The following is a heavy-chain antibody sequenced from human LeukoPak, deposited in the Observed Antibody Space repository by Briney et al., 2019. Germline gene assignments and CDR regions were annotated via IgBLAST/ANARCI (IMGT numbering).Heavy chain of an antibody. D-gene: IGHD3-9*01. J-gene: IGHJ5*02. CDR1: GYTFTGYY. Sequence: GASVKVSCKASGYTFTGYYMHWVRQAPGQGLEWMGWINPNSGGTNYAQKFQGRVTMTRDTSISTAYMEPSRLRSDDTAVYYCARGRKNLNYDILTGFVNNWFDPWGQGTLVTVSS. CDR3: ARGRKNLNYDILTGFVNNWFDP. V-gene: IGHV1-2*02. CDR2: INPNSGGT.